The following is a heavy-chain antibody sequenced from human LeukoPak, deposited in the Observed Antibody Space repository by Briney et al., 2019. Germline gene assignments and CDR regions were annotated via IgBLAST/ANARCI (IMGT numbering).Heavy chain of an antibody. CDR3: AKDGGSGSYFAFDI. J-gene: IGHJ3*02. V-gene: IGHV3-74*01. D-gene: IGHD1-26*01. Sequence: PGGSMRLSCAASGFTFSSYWMHWVRQAPGKGLVWVSRINSDGSSTSYAESVKGRFTISRDNAKNTLYLQMNSLRPEDTAVYFCAKDGGSGSYFAFDIWGQGTMVTVSS. CDR1: GFTFSSYW. CDR2: INSDGSST.